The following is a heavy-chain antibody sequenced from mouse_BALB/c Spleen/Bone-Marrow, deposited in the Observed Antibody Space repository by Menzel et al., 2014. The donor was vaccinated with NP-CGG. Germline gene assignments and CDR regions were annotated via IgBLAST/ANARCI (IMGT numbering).Heavy chain of an antibody. CDR3: ARLTPDYAMGY. V-gene: IGHV5-6*02. J-gene: IGHJ4*01. Sequence: EVKLVESGGDLVKPGGSLKLSCAASGFTFSNYGMSWVRQTPDKRLEWVATISSGGSYTYFPDSVKGRFTISRDNAKNTLYQQMNSLKFEDAAMYYYARLTPDYAMGYWGEGTSVTVSS. CDR1: GFTFSNYG. D-gene: IGHD4-1*01. CDR2: ISSGGSYT.